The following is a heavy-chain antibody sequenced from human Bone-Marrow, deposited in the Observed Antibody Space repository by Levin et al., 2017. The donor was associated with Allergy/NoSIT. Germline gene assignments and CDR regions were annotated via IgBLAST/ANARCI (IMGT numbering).Heavy chain of an antibody. V-gene: IGHV4-34*01. CDR1: GGSFSGYY. J-gene: IGHJ5*02. CDR3: ARGSTSCYSFDP. D-gene: IGHD2-2*01. Sequence: PSETLSLTCAVYGGSFSGYYWSWIRQPPGKGLEWIGEINHSGSTNYNPSLKSRVTISVDTSKNQFSLKLSSVTAADTAVYYCARGSTSCYSFDPWGQGTLVTVSS. CDR2: INHSGST.